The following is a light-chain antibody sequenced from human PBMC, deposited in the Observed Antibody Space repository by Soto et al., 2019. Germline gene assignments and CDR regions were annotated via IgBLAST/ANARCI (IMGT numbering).Light chain of an antibody. CDR3: QQYGTSLPVT. V-gene: IGKV3-20*01. CDR1: QSLTNDY. J-gene: IGKJ5*01. CDR2: GAS. Sequence: EIVLTQSPGTLSLFPGERATLSCRASQSLTNDYLAWYQQKPGQAPRLLIFGASSRATGIPDRFSGSGSGTDFTLTISRLEPEDFAVYYCQQYGTSLPVTFGRGTRLEIK.